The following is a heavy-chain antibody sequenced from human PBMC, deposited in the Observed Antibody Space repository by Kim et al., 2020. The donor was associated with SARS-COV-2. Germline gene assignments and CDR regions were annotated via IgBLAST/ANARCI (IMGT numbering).Heavy chain of an antibody. CDR3: ASLTYMVREINWFDP. CDR2: ISSSSSYI. J-gene: IGHJ5*02. V-gene: IGHV3-21*01. Sequence: GGSLRLSCAASGFTFSSYSMNWVRQAPGKGLEWVSSISSSSSYIYYADSVKGRFTISRHNAKNSLYLQMNSLRAEDTAVYYCASLTYMVREINWFDPWGQGTLVTVSS. D-gene: IGHD3-10*01. CDR1: GFTFSSYS.